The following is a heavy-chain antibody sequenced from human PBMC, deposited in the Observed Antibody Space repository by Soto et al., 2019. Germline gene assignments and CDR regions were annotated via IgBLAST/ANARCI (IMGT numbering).Heavy chain of an antibody. CDR1: GYTFTSYG. CDR3: ATLRYSNWFDP. J-gene: IGHJ5*02. V-gene: IGHV1-18*04. CDR2: ISAYNGNT. Sequence: KVSCKASGYTFTSYGISWVRQAPGQGLEWMGWISAYNGNTNYAQKLQGRVTMTTDTSASTAYMELRSLRSDDTAVYYCATLRYSNWFDPWGQGTLVTVS. D-gene: IGHD3-9*01.